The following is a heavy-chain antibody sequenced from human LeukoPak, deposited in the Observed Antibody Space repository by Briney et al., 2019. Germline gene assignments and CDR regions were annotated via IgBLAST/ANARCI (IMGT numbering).Heavy chain of an antibody. J-gene: IGHJ4*02. D-gene: IGHD5-12*01. CDR3: ARGHSGYDFDY. CDR1: GYTFTGHY. CDR2: INPNSGGT. V-gene: IGHV1-2*06. Sequence: ASVKVSCKASGYTFTGHYMHWVRQAPGQGLEWMGRINPNSGGTNYAQKFQGKVTMTRDTSISAAYMELSRLRSDDTAVYYCARGHSGYDFDYWGQGTLVTVSS.